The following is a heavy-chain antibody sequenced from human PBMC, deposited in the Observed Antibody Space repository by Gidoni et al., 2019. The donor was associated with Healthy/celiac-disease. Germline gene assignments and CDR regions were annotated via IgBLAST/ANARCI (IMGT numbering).Heavy chain of an antibody. V-gene: IGHV3-33*01. CDR1: GFTFSSYG. CDR2: IWYDGSNK. J-gene: IGHJ3*02. Sequence: QVQLVESGGGVVQPGRSLRLSCAASGFTFSSYGMHWVRQAPGKGLEWGAVIWYDGSNKYYADSVKGRFTISRDNSKNTLYLKMNSLRAEDTAVYYCARGADDDGQGSDAFDIWGQGTMVTVSS. D-gene: IGHD3-10*01. CDR3: ARGADDDGQGSDAFDI.